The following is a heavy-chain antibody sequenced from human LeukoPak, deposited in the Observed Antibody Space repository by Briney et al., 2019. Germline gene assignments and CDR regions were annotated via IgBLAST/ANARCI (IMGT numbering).Heavy chain of an antibody. CDR3: ARGGMVRGEARHAFDI. CDR2: INPNSGGT. CDR1: GYTFTSYY. D-gene: IGHD3-10*01. J-gene: IGHJ3*02. Sequence: GASVKVSCKASGYTFTSYYMHWVRQAPGQGLEWMGWINPNSGGTNYAQKFQGRVTMTRDTSISTAYMELSRLRSDDTAVYYCARGGMVRGEARHAFDIWGQGTMVTVSS. V-gene: IGHV1-2*02.